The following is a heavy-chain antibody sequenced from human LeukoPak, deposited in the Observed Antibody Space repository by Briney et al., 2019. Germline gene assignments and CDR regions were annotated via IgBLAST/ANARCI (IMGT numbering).Heavy chain of an antibody. V-gene: IGHV3-74*01. D-gene: IGHD5-18*01. J-gene: IGHJ4*02. CDR3: ARDGYSFGHDFDY. CDR1: GFTFSSYW. Sequence: GGSLRLSCAATGFTFSSYWMHWVRHTPGKGLVWVSRIKGDGSSTSYADSVKGRFTISRDNAKNTLYLQMNSLRAEDTAVYYCARDGYSFGHDFDYWGQGTLVTVSS. CDR2: IKGDGSST.